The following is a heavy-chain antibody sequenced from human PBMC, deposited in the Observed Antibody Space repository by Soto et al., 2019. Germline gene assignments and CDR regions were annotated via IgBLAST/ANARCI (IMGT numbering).Heavy chain of an antibody. Sequence: PSQTLSLTCNFSDDYLHRSAYYWPWIRQAPGRGLEWIGHIYHTGKTNYNPPLRSRLTISLDTSKNHVSLTLRSVIAVYTGVYSCATSCGGEGYSHWGQGTLVTVSS. CDR2: IYHTGKT. J-gene: IGHJ4*02. CDR3: ATSCGGEGYSH. CDR1: DDYLHRSAYY. D-gene: IGHD2-15*01. V-gene: IGHV4-61*03.